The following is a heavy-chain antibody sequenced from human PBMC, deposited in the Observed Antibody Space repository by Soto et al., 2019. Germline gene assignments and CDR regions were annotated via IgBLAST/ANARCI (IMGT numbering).Heavy chain of an antibody. CDR2: ISTSGATR. V-gene: IGHV3-48*01. Sequence: EVQLVESGGGLVQPGGSLRLSCVASGFTFSTDTMNWVRQAPGKGLEWVAHISTSGATRYYADSVKGRFTISRDNAKTAQYLLRDSLRGEDTAVYYGARFDGSGFDYWGQGTLVTVSS. CDR3: ARFDGSGFDY. J-gene: IGHJ4*02. CDR1: GFTFSTDT. D-gene: IGHD6-19*01.